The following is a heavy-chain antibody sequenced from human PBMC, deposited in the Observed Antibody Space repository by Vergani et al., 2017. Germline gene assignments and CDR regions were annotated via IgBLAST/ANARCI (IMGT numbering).Heavy chain of an antibody. CDR1: GVDFSSYI. CDR2: VSTGTKSQ. Sequence: QLVESGGGWVQPAGSLRLSCVVSGVDFSSYIMNWVRQAPGKGLEWVSFVSTGTKSQSYAESVKGRFTISRDSAKNSLYLQMDSLRAEDTAVYYCAREYSSTSGRAFDFWGQGTKVTVSS. J-gene: IGHJ3*01. CDR3: AREYSSTSGRAFDF. D-gene: IGHD2-2*01. V-gene: IGHV3-48*01.